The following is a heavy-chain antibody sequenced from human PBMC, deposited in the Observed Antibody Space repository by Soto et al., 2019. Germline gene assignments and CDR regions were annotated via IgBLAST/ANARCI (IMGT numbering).Heavy chain of an antibody. J-gene: IGHJ6*02. CDR1: GGSISSSSYY. D-gene: IGHD2-15*01. CDR2: IYYSGST. Sequence: QLQLQESGPGLVKPSETLSLTCTVSGGSISSSSYYWGWIRQPPGKGLEWIGSIYYSGSTYYNPSLKSRVTISVDTSKNQFSLKLSSVTAADTAVYYCARHCSGGSCYGVDYGMDVWGQGTTVTVSS. CDR3: ARHCSGGSCYGVDYGMDV. V-gene: IGHV4-39*01.